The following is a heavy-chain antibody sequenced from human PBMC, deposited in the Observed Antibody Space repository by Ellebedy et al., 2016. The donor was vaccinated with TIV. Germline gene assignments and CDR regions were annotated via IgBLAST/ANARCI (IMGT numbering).Heavy chain of an antibody. CDR3: ATDGSYGDYRSPTHAFVM. V-gene: IGHV3-74*01. J-gene: IGHJ3*02. CDR2: INTDGSVT. Sequence: GESLKISCAVSGFTVRSKYMNWVRQAPGKGLVWVLRINTDGSVTTYADSVEGRFTISRDNAKNSLYLQMNSLRVEDTAVYYCATDGSYGDYRSPTHAFVMWGRGTLVTVSS. CDR1: GFTVRSKY. D-gene: IGHD4-17*01.